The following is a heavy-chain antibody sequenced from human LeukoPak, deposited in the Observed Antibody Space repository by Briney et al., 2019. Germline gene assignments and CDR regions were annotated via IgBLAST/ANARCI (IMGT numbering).Heavy chain of an antibody. Sequence: PSETLSLTCAVYGGSFSGYYWSWIRQPPGKRLEWIGEINHSGSTNYNPSLKSRVTISVDTSKNQFSLKLSSVTAADSAVYYCARGRGVYDSSGYYYRYYYYYMDVWGKGTTVTVSS. CDR2: INHSGST. CDR1: GGSFSGYY. D-gene: IGHD3-22*01. J-gene: IGHJ6*03. CDR3: ARGRGVYDSSGYYYRYYYYYMDV. V-gene: IGHV4-34*01.